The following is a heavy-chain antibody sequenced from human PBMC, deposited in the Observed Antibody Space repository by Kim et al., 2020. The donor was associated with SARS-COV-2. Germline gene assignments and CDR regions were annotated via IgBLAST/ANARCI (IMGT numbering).Heavy chain of an antibody. Sequence: GGSLRLSCAASGFTFSNYAMSWVRQAPGKGLEWVSGVRGNGANTYYADSVKGRFTISRDNSKNTLYLQMNSLRVDDTAVYYCAKPVRSSGWYDWFFDLWGGGTLVTVSS. V-gene: IGHV3-23*01. D-gene: IGHD6-19*01. CDR3: AKPVRSSGWYDWFFDL. J-gene: IGHJ2*01. CDR2: VRGNGANT. CDR1: GFTFSNYA.